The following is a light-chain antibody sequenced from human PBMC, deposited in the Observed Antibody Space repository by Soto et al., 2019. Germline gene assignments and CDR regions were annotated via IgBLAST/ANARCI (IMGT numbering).Light chain of an antibody. Sequence: DIQMTQSRSSLSGSVGDRVSITGRASQDISSGLAWYQQRPGKAPNLLIYAASSLQSGVPSRFSGSESGTDFTLTISSLQPEDFATYFCQRGNSFPITFGQGTRLEI. CDR3: QRGNSFPIT. J-gene: IGKJ5*01. CDR1: QDISSG. CDR2: AAS. V-gene: IGKV1D-12*01.